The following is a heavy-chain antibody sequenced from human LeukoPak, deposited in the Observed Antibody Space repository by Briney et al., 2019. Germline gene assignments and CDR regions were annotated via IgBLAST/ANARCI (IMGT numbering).Heavy chain of an antibody. D-gene: IGHD1-1*01. CDR3: TTDLEDLTFDY. V-gene: IGHV3-15*01. CDR1: GFTFNNAW. Sequence: GGSLRLSCAASGFTFNNAWMSWVRQAPGKGLEWVGRIKSKTDGGTSDYAAPVKGRFTFSRDDSRNTLYLQMNSLKTEDTAVYYCTTDLEDLTFDYWGLGTLVTVSS. J-gene: IGHJ4*02. CDR2: IKSKTDGGTS.